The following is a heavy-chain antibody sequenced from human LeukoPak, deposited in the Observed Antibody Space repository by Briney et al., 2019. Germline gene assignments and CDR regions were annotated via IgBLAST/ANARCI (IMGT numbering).Heavy chain of an antibody. CDR3: ARGGRDIVRGVISY. CDR1: GFTFSSYW. D-gene: IGHD3-10*01. Sequence: GGSLRLSCAASGFTFSSYWMSWVRQAPGKGLEWVANIKQDGSEKYYVDSVKGRFTISRDNAKNSLYLQMNSLRAEDTAVYYCARGGRDIVRGVISYWGQGTLVTVSS. J-gene: IGHJ4*02. V-gene: IGHV3-7*01. CDR2: IKQDGSEK.